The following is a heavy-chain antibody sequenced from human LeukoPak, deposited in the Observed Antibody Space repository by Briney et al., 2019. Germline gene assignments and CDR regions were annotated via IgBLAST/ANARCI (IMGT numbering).Heavy chain of an antibody. V-gene: IGHV3-48*01. CDR2: INSSSGTI. D-gene: IGHD3-22*01. Sequence: GGSLRLSCAASGFTFSSYAMHWVRQAPGKGLEWVSYINSSSGTIIYADSVKGRFTISRDNAKNSLYLQMNSLRAEDTAVYCAKEGDNTGYRYFDDWGQGTLVTVSS. CDR3: AKEGDNTGYRYFDD. J-gene: IGHJ4*02. CDR1: GFTFSSYA.